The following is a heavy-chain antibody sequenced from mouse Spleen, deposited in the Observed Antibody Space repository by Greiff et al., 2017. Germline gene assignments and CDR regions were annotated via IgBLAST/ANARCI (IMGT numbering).Heavy chain of an antibody. Sequence: DVHLVESGPGLVKPSQSLSLTCSVTGYSITSGYYWNWIRQFPGNKLEWMGYISYDGSNNYNPSLKNRISITRDTSKNQFFLKLNSVTTEDTATYYCARGGSYPSFDYWGQGTTLTVSS. D-gene: IGHD1-1*02. CDR1: GYSITSGYY. V-gene: IGHV3-6*01. CDR2: ISYDGSN. CDR3: ARGGSYPSFDY. J-gene: IGHJ2*01.